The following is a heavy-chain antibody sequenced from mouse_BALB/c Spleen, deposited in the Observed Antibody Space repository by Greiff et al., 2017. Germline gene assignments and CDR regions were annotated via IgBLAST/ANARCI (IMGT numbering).Heavy chain of an antibody. CDR1: GYTFTSYY. V-gene: IGHV1S81*02. D-gene: IGHD2-1*01. Sequence: QVQLKQSGAELVKPGASVKLSCKASGYTFTSYYMYWVKQRPGQGLEWIGEINPSNGGTNFNEKFKSKATLTVDKSSSTAYMQLSSLTSEDSAVYYCTRNGNYVWFAYWGQGTLVTVSA. CDR2: INPSNGGT. J-gene: IGHJ3*01. CDR3: TRNGNYVWFAY.